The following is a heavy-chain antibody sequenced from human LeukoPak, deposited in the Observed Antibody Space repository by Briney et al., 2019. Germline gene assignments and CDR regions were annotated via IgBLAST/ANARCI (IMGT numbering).Heavy chain of an antibody. D-gene: IGHD2-21*02. J-gene: IGHJ4*02. Sequence: GGSLRLSRAASGFTFSGYSMNWVRQAPGKGLEWVSSISSSSSYIYYADSVKGQFTISRDNAKNSLYLQMNSLRAEDTAVYYCARDPIVVVTAGGYFDYWGQGTLVTVSS. CDR3: ARDPIVVVTAGGYFDY. V-gene: IGHV3-21*01. CDR2: ISSSSSYI. CDR1: GFTFSGYS.